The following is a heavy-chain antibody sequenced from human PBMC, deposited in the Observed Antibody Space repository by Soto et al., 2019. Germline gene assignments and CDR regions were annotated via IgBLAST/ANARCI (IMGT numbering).Heavy chain of an antibody. D-gene: IGHD3-22*01. V-gene: IGHV4-34*01. CDR2: INHSGST. CDR1: GGSFSGYY. CDR3: ARSSHYYDSSGLGAFDI. Sequence: QVQLQQWGAGLLKPSETLSLTCAVYGGSFSGYYWSWIRQPPGKGLEWIGEINHSGSTNYNPSLKSRVTISVDTSKNQFSLKLSSVTAADTAVYYCARSSHYYDSSGLGAFDIWGQGIMVTVSS. J-gene: IGHJ3*02.